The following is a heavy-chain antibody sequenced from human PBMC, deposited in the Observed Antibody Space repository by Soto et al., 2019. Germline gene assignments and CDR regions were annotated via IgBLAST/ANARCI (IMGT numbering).Heavy chain of an antibody. D-gene: IGHD6-19*01. CDR1: GGSVTSGSYY. CDR3: ARDQGIAVAVFDY. V-gene: IGHV4-61*01. Sequence: SETLSLTCTVSGGSVTSGSYYWSWIRQPPGKGLEWIGYIYYSGSTNYNPPLKSRVTISVDTSKNQISLKLSSVTAVDTAVYYCARDQGIAVAVFDYWGQGTLVTVSS. J-gene: IGHJ4*02. CDR2: IYYSGST.